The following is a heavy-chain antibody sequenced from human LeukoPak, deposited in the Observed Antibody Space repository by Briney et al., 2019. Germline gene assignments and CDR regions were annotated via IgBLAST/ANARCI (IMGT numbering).Heavy chain of an antibody. D-gene: IGHD6-13*01. CDR2: ISYDGSNK. Sequence: GGSLRLSCAASGFTFSSYGMHWVRQAPGKGLEWVAVISYDGSNKYYADSVKGRSTISRDNSKNTLYLQMNSLRAEDTAVYYCAKGWSLDYWGQGTLVTVSS. V-gene: IGHV3-30*18. CDR3: AKGWSLDY. CDR1: GFTFSSYG. J-gene: IGHJ4*02.